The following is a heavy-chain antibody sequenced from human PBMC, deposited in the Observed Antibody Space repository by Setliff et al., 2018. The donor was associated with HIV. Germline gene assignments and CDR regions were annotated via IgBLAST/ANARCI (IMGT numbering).Heavy chain of an antibody. CDR2: VNTHGSSA. J-gene: IGHJ4*02. CDR3: AAGYNYAQVNN. V-gene: IGHV3-74*01. D-gene: IGHD5-18*01. CDR1: GFTFRTYA. Sequence: GSLRLSCVGSGFTFRTYAMGWVRQAPGKGLEWVARVNTHGSSANYADFVKGRFTISRDNAQSTLYLHMNSLRGEDTAVYYCAAGYNYAQVNNWGQGTLVTVSS.